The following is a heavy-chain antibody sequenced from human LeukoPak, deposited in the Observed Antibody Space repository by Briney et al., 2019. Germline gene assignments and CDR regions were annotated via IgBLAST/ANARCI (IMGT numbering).Heavy chain of an antibody. CDR3: ARVQGNDYYYYYYMDV. V-gene: IGHV3-11*04. D-gene: IGHD1-1*01. J-gene: IGHJ6*03. CDR2: ISSSGSTI. CDR1: GFTFSDYY. Sequence: GGSLRLSCAASGFTFSDYYMSWIRQAPGKGLEWGSYISSSGSTIYYADSVKGRFTISRDNAKNSLYLQMNSLRAEDTAVYYCARVQGNDYYYYYYMDVWGKGTTVTVSS.